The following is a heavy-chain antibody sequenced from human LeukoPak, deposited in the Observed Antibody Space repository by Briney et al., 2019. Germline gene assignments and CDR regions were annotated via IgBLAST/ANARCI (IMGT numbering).Heavy chain of an antibody. CDR1: GYSFTSYW. J-gene: IGHJ4*02. CDR3: ARPDYYDSSGYPGPFDY. V-gene: IGHV5-51*01. D-gene: IGHD3-22*01. Sequence: GESLKISCKGSGYSFTSYWIGWVRQMPGKGLEWMGIIYPSDSDTRYSPSFQGQVTISADKSISTAYLQWSSLKASDTAMYYCARPDYYDSSGYPGPFDYWGQGTLVTVSS. CDR2: IYPSDSDT.